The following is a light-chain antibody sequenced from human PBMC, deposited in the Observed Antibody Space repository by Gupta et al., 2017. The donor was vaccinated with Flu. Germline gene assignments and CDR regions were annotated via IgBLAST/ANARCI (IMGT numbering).Light chain of an antibody. CDR1: QDISNY. CDR3: QHDDELPT. Sequence: DIQMTQSPSSLSASVGDRVTITCQASQDISNYLNWYQQKPGKAPKLLSYDASNLETGVPSRFSGSGSGTDLSFTISSRKPEDIATYYGQHDDELPTLGGGTKVEIK. J-gene: IGKJ4*01. CDR2: DAS. V-gene: IGKV1-33*01.